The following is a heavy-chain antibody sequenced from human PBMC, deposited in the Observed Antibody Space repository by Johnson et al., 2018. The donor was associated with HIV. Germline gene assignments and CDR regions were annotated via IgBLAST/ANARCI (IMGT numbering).Heavy chain of an antibody. J-gene: IGHJ3*02. CDR3: AREATYWYDSSGSPYAFDI. CDR2: ISSSGSTI. D-gene: IGHD3-22*01. Sequence: QVQLVESGGGVVQPGGSLRLSCAASGFTFSDYYMSWIRQAPGKGLEWVSYISSSGSTIYYADSVKGRFTISRDNAKNSLYMQMNSLRAEDTAVYYCAREATYWYDSSGSPYAFDIWGQGTMVTVSS. V-gene: IGHV3-11*04. CDR1: GFTFSDYY.